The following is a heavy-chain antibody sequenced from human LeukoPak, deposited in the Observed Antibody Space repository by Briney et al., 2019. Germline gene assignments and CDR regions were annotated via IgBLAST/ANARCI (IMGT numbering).Heavy chain of an antibody. Sequence: GGSLRLSCAASGFTFSNYAMHWVRQAPGKGLEWVSIIWYDGSYKYYAASVKGRFTVSRDNSKNTLYLQLNSRTAEDTAVYYCARGNSDAFDIWGQGTMVTVSS. J-gene: IGHJ3*02. CDR3: ARGNSDAFDI. CDR1: GFTFSNYA. V-gene: IGHV3-33*01. CDR2: IWYDGSYK. D-gene: IGHD4-23*01.